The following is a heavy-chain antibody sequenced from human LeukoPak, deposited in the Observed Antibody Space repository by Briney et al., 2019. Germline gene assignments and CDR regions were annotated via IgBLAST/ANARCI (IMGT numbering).Heavy chain of an antibody. D-gene: IGHD1-26*01. Sequence: PGGSLRLSCAASGFTFSSYAMSWVRQAPGKGLEWVSTISGSGGSTYYTDSVKGRFTISRDNSKNTLYLQMNSLRAEDTAIYYCAKDVLSETYYYFDYWGQGTLVTVSS. V-gene: IGHV3-23*01. CDR3: AKDVLSETYYYFDY. CDR2: ISGSGGST. J-gene: IGHJ4*02. CDR1: GFTFSSYA.